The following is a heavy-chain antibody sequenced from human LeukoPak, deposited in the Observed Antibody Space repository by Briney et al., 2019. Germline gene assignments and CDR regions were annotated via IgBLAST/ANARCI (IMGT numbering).Heavy chain of an antibody. CDR3: ARGESYADI. D-gene: IGHD1-26*01. Sequence: PSETLSLTCTVSGGSISSYYWSWIRQPPGKGLEWIGYIYYSGSTNYNPSLKSRVTISVDTSKNQFSLKLSSVTAADTAVYYCARGESYADIWGQGTMVTVSS. CDR2: IYYSGST. CDR1: GGSISSYY. V-gene: IGHV4-59*01. J-gene: IGHJ3*02.